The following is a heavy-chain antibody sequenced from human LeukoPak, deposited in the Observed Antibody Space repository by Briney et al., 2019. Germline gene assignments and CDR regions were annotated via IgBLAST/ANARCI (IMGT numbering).Heavy chain of an antibody. D-gene: IGHD1-26*01. CDR2: ITSSSRYI. J-gene: IGHJ3*02. CDR1: GFTFSSYW. Sequence: AGGSLRLSCTASGFTFSSYWMNWVRQAPGKGLEWVSSITSSSRYIYYADSVKGRFTISRDNAKNSLYLQMNYLRAEDTAVYYCARDPSYRGFDAFDIWGQGTMVTVSS. CDR3: ARDPSYRGFDAFDI. V-gene: IGHV3-21*01.